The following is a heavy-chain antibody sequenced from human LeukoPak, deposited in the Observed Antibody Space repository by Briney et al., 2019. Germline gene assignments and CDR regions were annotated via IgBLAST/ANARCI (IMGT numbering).Heavy chain of an antibody. CDR3: AREIGYGDY. CDR2: ISYDGSNK. CDR1: GFTFSTYA. Sequence: PGRSLRLSCVASGFTFSTYAMHWVRQAPGKGLEWVAVISYDGSNKYYTDSVKGRFTISRDNSKNTLYLQMNSLRVEDTAVYYCAREIGYGDYRGQGTLVTVSS. J-gene: IGHJ4*02. D-gene: IGHD5-18*01. V-gene: IGHV3-30*04.